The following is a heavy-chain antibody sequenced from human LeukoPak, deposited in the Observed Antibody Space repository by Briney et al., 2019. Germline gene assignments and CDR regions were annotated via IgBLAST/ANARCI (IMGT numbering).Heavy chain of an antibody. Sequence: SVKVSCKASGFTFTSSAVQWVRQDRGQRLEWIGWIVVGSGNTNYAQKFQERVTITRDMSTSTAYMELSSLRSEDTAVYYCAANYDSSGYYLDYWGQGTLVTVSS. CDR1: GFTFTSSA. D-gene: IGHD3-22*01. J-gene: IGHJ4*02. V-gene: IGHV1-58*01. CDR3: AANYDSSGYYLDY. CDR2: IVVGSGNT.